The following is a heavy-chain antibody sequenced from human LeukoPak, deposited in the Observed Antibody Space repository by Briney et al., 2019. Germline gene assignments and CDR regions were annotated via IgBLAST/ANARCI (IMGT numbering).Heavy chain of an antibody. CDR3: ARDPAVGALWYFDY. CDR1: GFTLSSYA. D-gene: IGHD1-26*01. V-gene: IGHV3-48*01. Sequence: PGGSLRLSCAASGFTLSSYAMHWVRQAPGKGLEWVSYISSSSSTIYYADSVKGRFTISRDNAKNSLYLQMNSLRAEDTAVYYCARDPAVGALWYFDYWGQGTLVTVSS. CDR2: ISSSSSTI. J-gene: IGHJ4*02.